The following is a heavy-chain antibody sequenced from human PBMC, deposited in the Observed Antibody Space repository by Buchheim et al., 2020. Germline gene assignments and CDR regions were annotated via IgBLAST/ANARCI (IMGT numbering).Heavy chain of an antibody. V-gene: IGHV1-69*14. D-gene: IGHD6-6*01. CDR2: IIPTFGKA. J-gene: IGHJ6*02. CDR3: ARESIGSSSGYYYYGMDV. CDR1: GGTFSSYA. Sequence: QVQLVQSGAEVKKPGSSVKVSCKASGGTFSSYAISWVRQAPGQGLEWMGGIIPTFGKANNAKKFQGKVTITADKSTSTAYMELSSLRSEDTAVYYCARESIGSSSGYYYYGMDVWGQGTT.